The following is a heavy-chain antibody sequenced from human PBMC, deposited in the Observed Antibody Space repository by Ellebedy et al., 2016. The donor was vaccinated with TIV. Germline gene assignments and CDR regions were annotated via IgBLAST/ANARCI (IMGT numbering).Heavy chain of an antibody. V-gene: IGHV3-23*01. CDR2: ISGSGGST. J-gene: IGHJ3*02. CDR3: ARVHWTGFDAFDI. D-gene: IGHD3/OR15-3a*01. Sequence: GESLKISXAASGFTFSSYAMSWVRQAPGKGLEWVSAISGSGGSTYYADSVKGRFTISRDNAKNSLYLQMNSLRAEDTAVYYCARVHWTGFDAFDIWGQGTMVTVSS. CDR1: GFTFSSYA.